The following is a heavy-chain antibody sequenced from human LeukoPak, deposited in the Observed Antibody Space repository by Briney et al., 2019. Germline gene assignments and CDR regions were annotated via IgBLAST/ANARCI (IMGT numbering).Heavy chain of an antibody. CDR3: ARGLPGGQQTYYMDV. V-gene: IGHV4-4*07. J-gene: IGHJ6*03. Sequence: PSETLSLTCTVSGGSISSYYWSWIRQPAGKGLEWIGRIYTSGSTNYNPSLKSRVTMSVDTSKNQLSLKLSSVTAADTAVYYCARGLPGGQQTYYMDVWGKGTTVTVSS. D-gene: IGHD2-8*02. CDR1: GGSISSYY. CDR2: IYTSGST.